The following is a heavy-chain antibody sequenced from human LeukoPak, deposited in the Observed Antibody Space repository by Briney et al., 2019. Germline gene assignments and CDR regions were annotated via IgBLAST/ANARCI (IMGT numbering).Heavy chain of an antibody. CDR3: AIQYYYDSSGYPPAYY. CDR2: IIPILGIA. CDR1: GGTFSSYA. J-gene: IGHJ4*02. Sequence: SVKVSCKSSGGTFSSYAISWVRQAPGQGLEWMGRIIPILGIANYAQKFQGRVTITADKSTSTAYMELSSLRSEDTAVYYCAIQYYYDSSGYPPAYYWGQGTLVTVSS. V-gene: IGHV1-69*04. D-gene: IGHD3-22*01.